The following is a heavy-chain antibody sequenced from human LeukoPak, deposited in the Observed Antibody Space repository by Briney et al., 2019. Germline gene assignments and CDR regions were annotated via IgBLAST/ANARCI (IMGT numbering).Heavy chain of an antibody. CDR3: TKRQGRTSGSYDYFDP. CDR2: IHSSGYT. V-gene: IGHV4-4*09. CDR1: GGSISGNY. J-gene: IGHJ5*02. D-gene: IGHD1-26*01. Sequence: PSETLSLTCTVSGGSISGNYWSWIRQPPGQGLEWIAYIHSSGYTNYNPSLKSRVTISVDTSNNQFSLKVTSVTAADTAMYYCTKRQGRTSGSYDYFDPWGQGALVTVSS.